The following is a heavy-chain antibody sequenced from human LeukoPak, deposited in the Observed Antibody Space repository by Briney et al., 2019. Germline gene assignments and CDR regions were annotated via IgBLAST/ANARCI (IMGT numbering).Heavy chain of an antibody. V-gene: IGHV3-30*14. Sequence: PGGSLRLSCAASGFTFSNYAMHWVRQAPGKGLEWVTLISYDGNNKYYPDSVKGRFTISRDNSKNSLFLQLNSLRAEDTAVYYCTRIGYSSSCIDYWGQGTLVTVSS. CDR1: GFTFSNYA. J-gene: IGHJ4*02. CDR2: ISYDGNNK. D-gene: IGHD6-13*01. CDR3: TRIGYSSSCIDY.